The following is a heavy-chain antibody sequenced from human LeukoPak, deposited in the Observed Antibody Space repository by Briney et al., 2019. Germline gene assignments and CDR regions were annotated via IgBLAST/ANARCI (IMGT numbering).Heavy chain of an antibody. CDR2: INHSGST. D-gene: IGHD2-2*02. J-gene: IGHJ5*02. V-gene: IGHV4-34*01. Sequence: PGGSLRLSCAASGFTFSSYAMSWVRQPPGKGLEWIGEINHSGSTNYNPSLKSRVTISVDTSRNQFSLKLSSVTAADTAVYYCARVQIVGYCSSTSCYIWFDPWGQGTLVTVSS. CDR1: GFTFSSYA. CDR3: ARVQIVGYCSSTSCYIWFDP.